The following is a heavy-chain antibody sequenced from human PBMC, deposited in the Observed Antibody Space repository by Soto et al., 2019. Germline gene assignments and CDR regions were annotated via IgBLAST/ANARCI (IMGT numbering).Heavy chain of an antibody. CDR3: ARDKQLYEDYYYYGMDV. J-gene: IGHJ6*02. D-gene: IGHD6-6*01. CDR1: GGSISSSNW. CDR2: IYHSGST. Sequence: PSETLSLTCAVSGGSISSSNWWSWVRQPPGKGLEWIGEIYHSGSTNYNPSLKSRVTISVDKSKNQFSLKLSSVTAADTAVYYCARDKQLYEDYYYYGMDVWGQGTTVTVSS. V-gene: IGHV4-4*02.